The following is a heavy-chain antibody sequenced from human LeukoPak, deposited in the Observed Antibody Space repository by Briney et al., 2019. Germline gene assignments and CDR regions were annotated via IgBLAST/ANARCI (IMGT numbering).Heavy chain of an antibody. Sequence: GSLRLSCAASGFTFSNYWMHWVRQAPGKGLVWVSRINGDGSITAYADSVKGRFTISRDNAKNTLFLQISSLGADDSAVYYCARSQYSTSSGGIDYWGQGTLVTVSS. CDR3: ARSQYSTSSGGIDY. D-gene: IGHD6-6*01. V-gene: IGHV3-74*01. CDR2: INGDGSIT. J-gene: IGHJ4*02. CDR1: GFTFSNYW.